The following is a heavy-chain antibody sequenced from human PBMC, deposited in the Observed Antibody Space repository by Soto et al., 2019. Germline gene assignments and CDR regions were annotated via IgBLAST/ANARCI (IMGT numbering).Heavy chain of an antibody. J-gene: IGHJ5*02. CDR1: GGSISSGDYY. Sequence: LTCTVSGGSISSGDYYWSWIRQPPGKGLEWIGYIYYSGSTYYNPSLKSRVTISVDTSKNQFSLKLSSVTAADTAVYSCARARLMLSAIGHNWFDPWGQGTLVTVSS. D-gene: IGHD2-8*01. CDR3: ARARLMLSAIGHNWFDP. V-gene: IGHV4-30-4*01. CDR2: IYYSGST.